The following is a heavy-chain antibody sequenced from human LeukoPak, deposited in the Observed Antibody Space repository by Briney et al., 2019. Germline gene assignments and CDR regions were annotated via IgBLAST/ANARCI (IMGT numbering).Heavy chain of an antibody. D-gene: IGHD3-22*01. V-gene: IGHV3-15*01. CDR3: TTRIAYYYDSSGYSAPH. J-gene: IGHJ4*02. CDR1: GFTFSNAW. Sequence: GGSLRLSCAASGFTFSNAWMSWVRQAPGKGLEWVGRIKSKTDGGTTDYAAPVKGRFTISRDDSKNTLHLQMNSLKTEDTAVYYCTTRIAYYYDSSGYSAPHWDKGTLVTVSS. CDR2: IKSKTDGGTT.